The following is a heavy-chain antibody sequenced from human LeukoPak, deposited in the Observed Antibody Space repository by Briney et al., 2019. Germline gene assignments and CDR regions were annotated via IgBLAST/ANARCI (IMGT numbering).Heavy chain of an antibody. D-gene: IGHD2-15*01. CDR1: GGSVNSGNYY. Sequence: PSETLSLTCTVSGGSVNSGNYYWSWIRQPPGKGLEWIGYFHYSGSTNYNPSLKSRVTISLDTSKNQFSLKLSSVTAADTAIYYCARGGGYCSAGSCYPFGYWGQGTLVTVSS. V-gene: IGHV4-61*01. J-gene: IGHJ4*02. CDR2: FHYSGST. CDR3: ARGGGYCSAGSCYPFGY.